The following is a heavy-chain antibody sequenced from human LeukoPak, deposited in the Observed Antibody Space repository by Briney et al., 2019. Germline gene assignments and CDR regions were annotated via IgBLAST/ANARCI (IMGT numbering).Heavy chain of an antibody. CDR1: GGTFSSYA. CDR3: AREGPWSSSSWYGYFQH. Sequence: SVKVSCKASGGTFSSYAISWVRQAPGQGLEWMGGISPIFGTANYAQKFQGRVTITADESTSTAYMELSSLRSEDTAVYYCAREGPWSSSSWYGYFQHWGQGTLVTVSS. D-gene: IGHD6-13*01. CDR2: ISPIFGTA. V-gene: IGHV1-69*13. J-gene: IGHJ1*01.